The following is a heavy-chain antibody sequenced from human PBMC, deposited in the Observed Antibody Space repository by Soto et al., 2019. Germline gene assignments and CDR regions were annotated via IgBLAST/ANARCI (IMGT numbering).Heavy chain of an antibody. Sequence: GGSLRLSCAASGFTFSSYSMNWVRQAPGKGLEWVSSISSSSSYIYYADSVKGRFTISRDNAKNSLYLQMNSLRAEDTAVYYCARGPHTYYDFWSGSIWFDPWGQGTLVTVSS. J-gene: IGHJ5*02. CDR1: GFTFSSYS. D-gene: IGHD3-3*01. CDR3: ARGPHTYYDFWSGSIWFDP. V-gene: IGHV3-21*01. CDR2: ISSSSSYI.